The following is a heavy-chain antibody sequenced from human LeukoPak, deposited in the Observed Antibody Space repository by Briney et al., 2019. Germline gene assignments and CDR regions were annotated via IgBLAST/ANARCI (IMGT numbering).Heavy chain of an antibody. D-gene: IGHD5-12*01. J-gene: IGHJ4*02. CDR3: TKAPYRGYDVFDY. CDR1: GFTFSSYG. V-gene: IGHV3-30*02. CDR2: IRYDGSNK. Sequence: PGGSLRLSCAASGFTFSSYGMHWVRQAPGKGLEWVAFIRYDGSNKYYADSVKGRFTISRDNSKNTLYLQMNSLRAEDTALYYCTKAPYRGYDVFDYWGQGNLVTVSS.